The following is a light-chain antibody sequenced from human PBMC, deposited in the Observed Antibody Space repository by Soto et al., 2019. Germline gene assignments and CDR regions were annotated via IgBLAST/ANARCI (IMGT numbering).Light chain of an antibody. CDR1: QDISNY. CDR2: DGS. J-gene: IGKJ5*01. V-gene: IGKV1-33*01. CDR3: QQYDNLPSIT. Sequence: DIPMTQSPSSLSASVGDRVTITCQARQDISNYLNWYQQKPGKAPKLLLYDGSNWETGVPSRFSSSGSETDFTYPISNLQPEDIATYYCQQYDNLPSITFGHGPRLEIK.